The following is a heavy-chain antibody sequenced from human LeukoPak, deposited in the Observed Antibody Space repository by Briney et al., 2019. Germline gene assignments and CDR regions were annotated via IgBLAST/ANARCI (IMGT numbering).Heavy chain of an antibody. CDR1: GYSISSGYY. V-gene: IGHV4-38-2*01. Sequence: SETLSLTCAVSGYSISSGYYWGWIRQPPGKGLEWIGSIYHSGSTYYNPSLKSRVTISVDTSKSQFSLKLSSVTAADTAVYYCARLYLGYMDVWGKGTTVTVSS. CDR2: IYHSGST. D-gene: IGHD2/OR15-2a*01. J-gene: IGHJ6*03. CDR3: ARLYLGYMDV.